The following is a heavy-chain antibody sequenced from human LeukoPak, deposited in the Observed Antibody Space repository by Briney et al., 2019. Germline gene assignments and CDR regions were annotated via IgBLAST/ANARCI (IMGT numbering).Heavy chain of an antibody. Sequence: SETLSLTCTVSGGSIGTYNWNWIRQPAGEGLQWIGRIHASGSTNYSSSLKSRVTMSIDPSKNQFSLMLRSVTAADTAVYYCARAPQLTGHFEYWGQGILVTVSS. J-gene: IGHJ4*02. CDR1: GGSIGTYN. CDR3: ARAPQLTGHFEY. D-gene: IGHD7-27*01. CDR2: IHASGST. V-gene: IGHV4-4*07.